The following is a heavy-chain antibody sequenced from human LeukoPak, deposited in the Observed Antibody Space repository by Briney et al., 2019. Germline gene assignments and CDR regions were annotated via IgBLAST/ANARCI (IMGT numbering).Heavy chain of an antibody. CDR3: AREVVFSSDVVIDWFDP. J-gene: IGHJ5*02. D-gene: IGHD6-13*01. CDR2: IYYSGST. CDR1: GGSLSSYY. V-gene: IGHV4-59*01. Sequence: SETLSLTCTVSGGSLSSYYWSWLRQPPGKGLEWIGYIYYSGSTNYNPSLKSRVTISVDTSNNQFSLKLSSVTAADTAVYYCAREVVFSSDVVIDWFDPWGQGTLVTVSS.